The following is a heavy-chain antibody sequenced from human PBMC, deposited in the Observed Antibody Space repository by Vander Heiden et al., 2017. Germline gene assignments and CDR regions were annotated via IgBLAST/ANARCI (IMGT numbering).Heavy chain of an antibody. D-gene: IGHD2-15*01. J-gene: IGHJ5*02. CDR3: ARGGVVVGVVAAGSWFDP. CDR2: IIPIFGTA. V-gene: IGHV1-69*01. Sequence: QVQLVQSGAEVKKPGSSVKVSCKASGGTFSSYAISWVRQAPGQGLEWMGGIIPIFGTANYAQKFQGRVTITADESTSTAYRELSSLRSEDTAVYYCARGGVVVGVVAAGSWFDPWGQGTLVTVSS. CDR1: GGTFSSYA.